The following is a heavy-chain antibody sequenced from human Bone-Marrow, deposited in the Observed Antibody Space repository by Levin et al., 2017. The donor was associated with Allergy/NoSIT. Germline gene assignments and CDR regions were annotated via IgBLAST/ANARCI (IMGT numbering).Heavy chain of an antibody. J-gene: IGHJ4*02. Sequence: GESLKISCAASGFTFRNYAMNGVRQAPGKGLEGGSTSTGRGGNIYYAASVKGRFTMSRDNSKNTLFLQMNSLRADDTAMYYCARRLAAAGVDYWGQGTLVTVSS. CDR3: ARRLAAAGVDY. CDR1: GFTFRNYA. V-gene: IGHV3-23*01. CDR2: STGRGGNI. D-gene: IGHD6-13*01.